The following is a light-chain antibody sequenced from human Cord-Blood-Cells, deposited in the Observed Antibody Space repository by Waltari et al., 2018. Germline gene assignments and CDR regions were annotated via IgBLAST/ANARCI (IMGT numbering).Light chain of an antibody. J-gene: IGKJ5*01. V-gene: IGKV3-11*01. CDR3: QQRSNWVT. CDR1: QNVSSY. Sequence: EIVLTQSPATLSLSPGERATLSSKASQNVSSYLAWYQQKPGQAPRLRIYDASNRATAFPARFSGSGSETDFTLTISSLEPEDFAVDYCQQRSNWVTFGQGTRLEIK. CDR2: DAS.